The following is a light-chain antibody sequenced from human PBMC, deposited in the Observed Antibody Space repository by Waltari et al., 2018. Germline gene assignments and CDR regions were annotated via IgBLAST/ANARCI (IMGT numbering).Light chain of an antibody. Sequence: EIVMTQSPVTLSVSPGERATLSCRASQSVRSNLAWYQQKPGQAPRLLIYGASTRATGVPDRFSGSGSGTEFTLTISSLQSEDFAVYYCQQYENWPPLTFGGGTKVEIK. CDR2: GAS. CDR1: QSVRSN. CDR3: QQYENWPPLT. J-gene: IGKJ4*01. V-gene: IGKV3-15*01.